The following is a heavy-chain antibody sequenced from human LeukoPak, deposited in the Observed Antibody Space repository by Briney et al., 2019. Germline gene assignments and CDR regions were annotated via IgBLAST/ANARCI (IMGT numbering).Heavy chain of an antibody. J-gene: IGHJ4*02. Sequence: GGSLRLSCAASGFTFSRYWMSWVRQAPRKGLEWVANIKEDGSEQYYPDSVKGRFTISRDNVKNSLYLQINSLRAEDTAVYYCARDSFETDIDYWGQGTLVTVSS. CDR3: ARDSFETDIDY. CDR2: IKEDGSEQ. D-gene: IGHD1-14*01. V-gene: IGHV3-7*01. CDR1: GFTFSRYW.